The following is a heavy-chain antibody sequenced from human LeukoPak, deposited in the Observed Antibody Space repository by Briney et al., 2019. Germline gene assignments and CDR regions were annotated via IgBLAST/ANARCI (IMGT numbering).Heavy chain of an antibody. V-gene: IGHV3-21*01. CDR3: ARGKTTAGLGY. CDR2: ISSSSSYI. Sequence: GGSLRLSCAAPGFTFSSYSMNWVRQAPGKGLEWVSSISSSSSYIYYADSVKGRFTISRDNAKNSLYLQMNSLRAEDTAVYYCARGKTTAGLGYWGQGTLVTVSX. D-gene: IGHD4-17*01. CDR1: GFTFSSYS. J-gene: IGHJ4*02.